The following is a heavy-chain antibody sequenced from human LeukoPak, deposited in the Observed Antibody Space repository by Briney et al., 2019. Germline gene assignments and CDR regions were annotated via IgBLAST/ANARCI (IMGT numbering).Heavy chain of an antibody. CDR2: NNHSGST. D-gene: IGHD2-15*01. CDR3: AREVVAATGAFDI. J-gene: IGHJ3*02. CDR1: GYSLSSYYY. Sequence: SETLSLTCTVSGYSLSSYYYWGWIRPPPGKGLEWIGTNNHSGSTYKQPSLKGRVTISVDTSKNQLSLKLNSLTDADTAVYYFAREVVAATGAFDIWGQGTVVIVS. V-gene: IGHV4-38-2*02.